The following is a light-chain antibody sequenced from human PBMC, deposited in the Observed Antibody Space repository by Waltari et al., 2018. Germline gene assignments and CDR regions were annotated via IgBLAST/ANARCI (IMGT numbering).Light chain of an antibody. CDR1: QSISIW. CDR2: KAS. Sequence: DTQMTQSPSPLSASVGDRVTITYRASQSISIWLAWYQQRPGKAPKLLIYKASSLESGVPSRFSGSGSGTEFTLTISSLQPDDFATYYCQHYNTYPFTFGPGTKVDIK. V-gene: IGKV1-5*03. CDR3: QHYNTYPFT. J-gene: IGKJ3*01.